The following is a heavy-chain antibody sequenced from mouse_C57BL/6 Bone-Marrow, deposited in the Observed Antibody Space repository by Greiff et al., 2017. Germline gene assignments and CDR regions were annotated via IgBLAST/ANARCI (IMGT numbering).Heavy chain of an antibody. CDR2: ISYDGSN. D-gene: IGHD4-1*01. J-gene: IGHJ2*01. V-gene: IGHV3-6*01. CDR1: GYSITSGYY. CDR3: GSGRTGTGVDY. Sequence: ESGPGLVKPSQSLSLTCSVTGYSITSGYYWNWIRQFPGNKLEWMGYISYDGSNNYNPSLKNRISITRDTSKNQFFLKLNSVTTEDTATYYCGSGRTGTGVDYWGQGTTLTVSS.